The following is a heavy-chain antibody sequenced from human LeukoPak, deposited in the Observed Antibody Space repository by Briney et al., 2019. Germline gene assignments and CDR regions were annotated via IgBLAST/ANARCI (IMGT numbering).Heavy chain of an antibody. J-gene: IGHJ4*02. V-gene: IGHV4-30-2*01. D-gene: IGHD3-16*01. Sequence: AETLSLTCALSGRSVSSGSYFWSWIRQPPGKGLEWLVYIYHSGRTTHNPSLKSRVTMALDRAKTQVSLKLSSVTAADTAVYYCAADYGASYLFDYWGQGTLVTVFS. CDR3: AADYGASYLFDY. CDR2: IYHSGRT. CDR1: GRSVSSGSYF.